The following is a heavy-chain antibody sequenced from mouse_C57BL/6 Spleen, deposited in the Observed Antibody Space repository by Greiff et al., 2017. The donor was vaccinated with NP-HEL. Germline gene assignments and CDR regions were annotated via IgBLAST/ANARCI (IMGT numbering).Heavy chain of an antibody. CDR1: GYTFTDYN. V-gene: IGHV1-22*01. Sequence: EVKVVESGPELVKPGASVKMSCKASGYTFTDYNMHWVKQSHGKSLEWIGYINPNNGGTSYNQKFKGKATLTVNKSSSTAYMELRSLTSEDSAVYYCARSGLYYFDYWGQGTTLTVSS. J-gene: IGHJ2*01. D-gene: IGHD3-3*01. CDR2: INPNNGGT. CDR3: ARSGLYYFDY.